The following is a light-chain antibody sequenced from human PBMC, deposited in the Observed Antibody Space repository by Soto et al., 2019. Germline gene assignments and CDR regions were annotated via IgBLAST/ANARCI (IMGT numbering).Light chain of an antibody. CDR2: DVS. J-gene: IGKJ5*01. Sequence: EVVMTQSPATLSVSPGERATLSCKASQSARSSLGWYQQKPGQPPRLLIHDVSIRATGIPARFNGSGSGTDFTLTINSLEPEDFAVYYCQHRSIWPVSFGQGTRLEIK. CDR1: QSARSS. CDR3: QHRSIWPVS. V-gene: IGKV3-11*01.